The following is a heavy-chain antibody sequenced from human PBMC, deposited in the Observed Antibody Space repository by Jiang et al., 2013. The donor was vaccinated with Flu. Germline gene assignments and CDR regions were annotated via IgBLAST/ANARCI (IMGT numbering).Heavy chain of an antibody. D-gene: IGHD3-16*02. V-gene: IGHV1-18*01. CDR2: ISAYNGNT. J-gene: IGHJ4*02. CDR3: ARDVVMITFGGVIVIGKHDY. Sequence: EWMGWISAYNGNTNYAQKLQGRVTMTTDTSTSTAYMELRSLRSDDTAVYYCARDVVMITFGGVIVIGKHDYWGQGTLVTVSS.